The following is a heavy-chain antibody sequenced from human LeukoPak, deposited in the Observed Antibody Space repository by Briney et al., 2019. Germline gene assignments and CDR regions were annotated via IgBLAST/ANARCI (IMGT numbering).Heavy chain of an antibody. CDR2: ISGSGGST. Sequence: PGGSLRLSYAASGFTFSSYAMSWVRQAPGKGLEWVSAISGSGGSTYYADSVKGRFTISRDNSKNTLYLQMNSLRAEDTAVYYCAKGGVFTMVRGVIFDYWGQGTLVTVSS. V-gene: IGHV3-23*01. J-gene: IGHJ4*02. CDR1: GFTFSSYA. D-gene: IGHD3-10*01. CDR3: AKGGVFTMVRGVIFDY.